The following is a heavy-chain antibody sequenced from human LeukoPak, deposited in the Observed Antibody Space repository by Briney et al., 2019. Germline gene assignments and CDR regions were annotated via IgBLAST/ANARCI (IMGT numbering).Heavy chain of an antibody. V-gene: IGHV1-69*04. D-gene: IGHD4-17*01. CDR3: ARDRRPINDYGDYASWFDP. CDR2: IIPILGIA. Sequence: VASVKVSCKASEGTFSSYAISWVRQAPGQGLEWMGRIIPILGIANYAQKFQGRVTITADKSTSTAYMELSSLRSEDTAVYYCARDRRPINDYGDYASWFDPWGQGTLVTVSS. J-gene: IGHJ5*02. CDR1: EGTFSSYA.